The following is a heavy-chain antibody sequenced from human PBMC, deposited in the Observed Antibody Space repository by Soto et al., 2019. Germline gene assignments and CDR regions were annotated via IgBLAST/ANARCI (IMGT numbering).Heavy chain of an antibody. CDR3: ARGSIVVVVAAISAFDI. V-gene: IGHV1-3*01. CDR1: GYTFTSYA. CDR2: MNAGSGNT. Sequence: ASVKVSCKASGYTFTSYAMHWVRQAPGQRLEWMGWMNAGSGNTRYSQKFQGRVTMTRDTSMSTAYMELSSLRSEDTAVYYCARGSIVVVVAAISAFDIWGQGTMVTVSS. J-gene: IGHJ3*02. D-gene: IGHD2-15*01.